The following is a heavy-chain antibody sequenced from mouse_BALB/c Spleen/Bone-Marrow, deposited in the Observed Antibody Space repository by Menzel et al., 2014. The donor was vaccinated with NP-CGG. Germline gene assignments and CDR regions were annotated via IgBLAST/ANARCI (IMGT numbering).Heavy chain of an antibody. CDR3: ARDRGFGYDRTMDC. CDR1: GFSLTSYG. V-gene: IGHV2-9*02. CDR2: IWAGGST. D-gene: IGHD2-2*01. Sequence: VQLQESGPGLVAPSQSLSITCTVSGFSLTSYGVHWVRQPPGKGLEWLGVIWAGGSTNYNSALMPRLSISKDNSKSQVFLKMNSLQTDDTAMYFCARDRGFGYDRTMDCWGQGTSVTVSS. J-gene: IGHJ4*01.